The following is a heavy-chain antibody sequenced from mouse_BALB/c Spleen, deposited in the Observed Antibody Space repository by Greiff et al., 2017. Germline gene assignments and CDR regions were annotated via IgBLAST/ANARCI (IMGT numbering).Heavy chain of an antibody. Sequence: EVKVVDSGGGLVQPGGSLKLSCAASGFTFSSYGMSWVRQTPDKRLELVATINSNGGSTYYPDSVKGRFTISRDNAKNTLYLQMSSLKSEDTAMYYCARDSNWDVNWYFDVWGAGTTVTVSS. CDR2: INSNGGST. V-gene: IGHV5-6-3*01. D-gene: IGHD4-1*01. CDR3: ARDSNWDVNWYFDV. CDR1: GFTFSSYG. J-gene: IGHJ1*01.